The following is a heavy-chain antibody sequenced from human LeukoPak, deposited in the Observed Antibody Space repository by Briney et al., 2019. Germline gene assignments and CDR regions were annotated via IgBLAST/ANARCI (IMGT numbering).Heavy chain of an antibody. CDR1: GFTFSRYW. V-gene: IGHV3-7*04. CDR2: IKQDGSEK. CDR3: ARFRGNYFDY. Sequence: GGSLRLSCAASGFTFSRYWMSCVRQAPGKGLEWVANIKQDGSEKYYVDSVKGRFTISRDNAKNSLYLQMNSLRAEDTALYYCARFRGNYFDYWGQGTLVTVSS. D-gene: IGHD1-26*01. J-gene: IGHJ4*02.